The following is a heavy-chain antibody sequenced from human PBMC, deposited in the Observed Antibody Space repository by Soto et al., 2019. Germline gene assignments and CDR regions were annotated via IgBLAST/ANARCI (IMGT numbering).Heavy chain of an antibody. Sequence: GGSLRLSCAASGFTVSSNYMSWVRQAPGKGLEWVSVIYSGGSTYYADSVKGRFTISRDNSKNTLYLQMNSLRAEDTAVYYCASNDYPYYFDYWGQGTLVTVSS. V-gene: IGHV3-53*01. CDR2: IYSGGST. CDR1: GFTVSSNY. D-gene: IGHD4-17*01. CDR3: ASNDYPYYFDY. J-gene: IGHJ4*02.